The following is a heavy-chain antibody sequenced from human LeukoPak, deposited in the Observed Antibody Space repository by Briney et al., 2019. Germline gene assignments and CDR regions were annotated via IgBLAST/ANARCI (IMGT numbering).Heavy chain of an antibody. CDR1: GFTFSTYA. Sequence: PGGSLRLSCAASGFTFSTYAMHWVRQAPGKGLEWVAVISYDGSDKYYADSVKGRFTISRDNTRTLYLQMNSLRAEDTAVYYCARAGDYAASGPPDYWGQGTLVTVSS. J-gene: IGHJ4*02. V-gene: IGHV3-30-3*01. CDR3: ARAGDYAASGPPDY. D-gene: IGHD4/OR15-4a*01. CDR2: ISYDGSDK.